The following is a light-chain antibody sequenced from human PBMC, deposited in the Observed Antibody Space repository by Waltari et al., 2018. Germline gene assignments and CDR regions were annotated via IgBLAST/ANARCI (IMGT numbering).Light chain of an antibody. Sequence: DIVMTQSPDSLAVSLGERATINCKSSQSVLYSSNNKNYLAWYQQKPGQPPKLRIYWASTRESGVPDRFSGSGSGTDFTLTISSLQAEDVAVYYCQQYLSTPPTFGQGTKVEIK. J-gene: IGKJ1*01. CDR1: QSVLYSSNNKNY. V-gene: IGKV4-1*01. CDR3: QQYLSTPPT. CDR2: WAS.